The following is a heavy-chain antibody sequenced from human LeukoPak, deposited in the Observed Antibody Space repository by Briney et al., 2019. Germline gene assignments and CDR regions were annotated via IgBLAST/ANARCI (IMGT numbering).Heavy chain of an antibody. V-gene: IGHV3-9*03. D-gene: IGHD6-13*01. Sequence: GRSLTLSCAASGFTFDDYAMHWVRQAPGKGLEWVTGISWNSGSIGYADSVKGRFTISRDNAKNSLYLQMNSLRAEDMALYYCAKDLYSSSWYYFDYWGQGTLVTVSS. CDR1: GFTFDDYA. J-gene: IGHJ4*02. CDR2: ISWNSGSI. CDR3: AKDLYSSSWYYFDY.